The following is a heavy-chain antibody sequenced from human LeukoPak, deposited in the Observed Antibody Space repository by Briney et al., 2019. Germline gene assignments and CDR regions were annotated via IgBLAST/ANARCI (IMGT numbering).Heavy chain of an antibody. V-gene: IGHV3-23*01. CDR1: GFTFSSFA. J-gene: IGHJ4*02. CDR2: LRSNGDTA. D-gene: IGHD1-1*01. Sequence: GGSLRLSCAASGFTFSSFAMTWVRQAPGTGLEWVSTLRSNGDTAYNADSVKGRFTISRDNSKNTVYLQMNILRVEDTAIYYCAGGQELDAGVFVSWGQGTLVTVS. CDR3: AGGQELDAGVFVS.